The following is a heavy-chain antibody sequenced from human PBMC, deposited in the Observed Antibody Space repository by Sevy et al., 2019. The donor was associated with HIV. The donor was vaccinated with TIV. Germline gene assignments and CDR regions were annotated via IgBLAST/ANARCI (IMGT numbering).Heavy chain of an antibody. D-gene: IGHD6-13*01. Sequence: GGSLRLSCAASGFTFDEYGMHWVRQAPGKGLEWVSGINWNSGNIGYADSVKGRFTISRDNAKNSLYLQMNSLRAEDTALYYCAKDISIEGGTPAVGSGIFDFWGQGTLVTVSS. CDR3: AKDISIEGGTPAVGSGIFDF. CDR2: INWNSGNI. CDR1: GFTFDEYG. J-gene: IGHJ4*02. V-gene: IGHV3-9*01.